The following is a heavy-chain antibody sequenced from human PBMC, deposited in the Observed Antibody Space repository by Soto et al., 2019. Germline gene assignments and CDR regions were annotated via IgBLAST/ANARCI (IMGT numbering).Heavy chain of an antibody. CDR2: ISGSGGST. V-gene: IGHV3-23*01. CDR3: AKAHGVPGLITETIYYDYYYYMDV. J-gene: IGHJ6*03. Sequence: GGSLRLSCAASGFTFSSYAMSWVRQAPGKGLEWVSAISGSGGSTYYADSVKGRFTISRDNSKNTLYLQMNSLRAEDTAVYYCAKAHGVPGLITETIYYDYYYYMDVWGKGTTVTVSS. CDR1: GFTFSSYA. D-gene: IGHD3-16*01.